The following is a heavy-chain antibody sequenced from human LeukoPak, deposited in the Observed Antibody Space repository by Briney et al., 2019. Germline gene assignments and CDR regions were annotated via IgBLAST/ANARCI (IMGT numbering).Heavy chain of an antibody. J-gene: IGHJ5*02. CDR2: ISAYNGNT. V-gene: IGHV1-18*01. CDR1: GYTFTSYG. CDR3: ARDRGTMVRGVIFWFDP. Sequence: ASVKVSCKASGYTFTSYGISWVRQAPGQGLEWMGWISAYNGNTNYAQKLQGRVTITADESTSTAYMELGSLRSEDTAVYYCARDRGTMVRGVIFWFDPWGQGTLVTVSS. D-gene: IGHD3-10*01.